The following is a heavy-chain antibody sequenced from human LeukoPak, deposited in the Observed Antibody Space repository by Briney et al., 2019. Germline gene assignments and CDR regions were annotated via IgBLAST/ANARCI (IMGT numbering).Heavy chain of an antibody. CDR1: GFTFSSYA. D-gene: IGHD6-6*01. J-gene: IGHJ4*02. Sequence: GGSLRLSCAASGFTFSSYAMSWVRQAPGKGLEWVANIKQDGSEKYYVDSVKGRFTISRDNAKNSLYLQMNSLRAEDTAVYYCARVYHSTSGRAIDYWGQGTLVIVSS. V-gene: IGHV3-7*01. CDR2: IKQDGSEK. CDR3: ARVYHSTSGRAIDY.